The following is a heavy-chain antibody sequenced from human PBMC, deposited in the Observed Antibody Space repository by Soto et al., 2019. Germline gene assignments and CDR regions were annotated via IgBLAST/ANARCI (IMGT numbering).Heavy chain of an antibody. CDR2: IIPIFGTA. J-gene: IGHJ6*02. CDR1: GGTFSSYA. CDR3: ARDLAPDLRNYSYGMDV. V-gene: IGHV1-69*12. Sequence: QVQLVQSGAEVKKPGSSVKVSCKASGGTFSSYAISWVRQAPGQGLEWMGGIIPIFGTANYAQKFQGRVTRTAAESTSTAYMELSSLRSDDTAVYYCARDLAPDLRNYSYGMDVWGQGTTVTVS.